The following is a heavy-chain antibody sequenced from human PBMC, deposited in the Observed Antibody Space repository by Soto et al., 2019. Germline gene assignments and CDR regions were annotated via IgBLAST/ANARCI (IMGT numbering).Heavy chain of an antibody. J-gene: IGHJ4*02. CDR1: GYTFTSYF. CDR3: ARESSGTYYFDY. D-gene: IGHD6-19*01. Sequence: QVQLEQSGGEVKKPGASMKLSCQASGYTFTSYFIHWVRQAPGQGLEWMGISHVGPDTTMYAQKFQGRITVTRDTSTSTVYMELSSLISEDTAVYFCARESSGTYYFDYWGQGTLVTVSS. V-gene: IGHV1-46*01. CDR2: SHVGPDTT.